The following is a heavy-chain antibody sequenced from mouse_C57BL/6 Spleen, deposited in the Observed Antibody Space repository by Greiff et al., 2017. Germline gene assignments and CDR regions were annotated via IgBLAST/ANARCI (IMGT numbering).Heavy chain of an antibody. D-gene: IGHD2-3*01. CDR2: IDPSDSET. V-gene: IGHV1-52*01. J-gene: IGHJ3*01. CDR3: ALYDGYYEFAY. Sequence: QVQLKQPGAELVRPGSSVKLSCKASGYTFTSYWMHWVKQRPIQGLEWIGNIDPSDSETHYNQKFKDKATLTVDKSSSTAYMQLSSLTSEDSAVYYCALYDGYYEFAYWGQGTLVTVSA. CDR1: GYTFTSYW.